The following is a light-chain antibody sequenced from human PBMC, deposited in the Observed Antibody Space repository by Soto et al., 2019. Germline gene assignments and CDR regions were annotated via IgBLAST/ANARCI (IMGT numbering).Light chain of an antibody. Sequence: DIVLTQSPAPLSLSPGERATLSCRASQSVSSYLAWYHQKPGQAPRLLIYDASNRATGIPARFSGSGSGTDFTLTISSLEPEDVAVYYCQQRSNWPWTLGQGTKVDI. CDR1: QSVSSY. V-gene: IGKV3-11*01. CDR2: DAS. CDR3: QQRSNWPWT. J-gene: IGKJ1*01.